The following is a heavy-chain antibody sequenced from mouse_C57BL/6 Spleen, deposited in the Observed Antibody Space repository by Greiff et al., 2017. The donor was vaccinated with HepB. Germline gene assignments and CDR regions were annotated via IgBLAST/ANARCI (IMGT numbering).Heavy chain of an antibody. Sequence: VQLQQSGAELVKPGASVKMSCKASGYTFTSYWITWVKQRPGQGLEWIGDIYPGSGSTNYNEKFKSKATLTVDTSSSTAYMQLSSLTSEDSAVYYCARDYGSSYEGFAYWGQGTLVTVSA. V-gene: IGHV1-55*01. CDR2: IYPGSGST. CDR3: ARDYGSSYEGFAY. CDR1: GYTFTSYW. J-gene: IGHJ3*01. D-gene: IGHD1-1*01.